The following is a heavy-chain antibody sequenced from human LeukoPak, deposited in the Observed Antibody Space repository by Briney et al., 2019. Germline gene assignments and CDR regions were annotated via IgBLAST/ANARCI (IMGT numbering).Heavy chain of an antibody. CDR3: ARQQWLVNAFDI. V-gene: IGHV1-2*02. D-gene: IGHD6-19*01. CDR2: INPNSGGT. CDR1: GYTFTGYY. Sequence: ASVKVSCKASGYTFTGYYMHWVRQAPGQGLERMGWINPNSGGTNYAQKFQGRVTMTRDTSISTAYMELSRLRSDDTAVYYCARQQWLVNAFDIWGQGTMVTVSS. J-gene: IGHJ3*02.